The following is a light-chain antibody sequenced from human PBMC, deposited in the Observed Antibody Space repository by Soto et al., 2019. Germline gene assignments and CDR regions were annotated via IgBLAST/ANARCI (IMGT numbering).Light chain of an antibody. CDR1: QSLDRDY. CDR2: RAS. J-gene: IGKJ1*01. CDR3: NQYDSYPGT. Sequence: IQMTQSPSTLSASLGDRVTMTCRASQSLDRDYLAWYQQKPGKAPKLLIYRASTLESGVPARSPGGGSGTASTPPISSLEPDDFATYYSNQYDSYPGTLGKGTRVDI. V-gene: IGKV1-5*03.